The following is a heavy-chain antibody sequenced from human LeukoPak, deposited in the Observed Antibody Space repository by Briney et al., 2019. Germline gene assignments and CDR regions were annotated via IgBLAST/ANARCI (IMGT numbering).Heavy chain of an antibody. CDR1: GYTLTNHG. CDR3: ARSMSGATVGC. D-gene: IGHD3-3*01. CDR2: INTNTGNP. J-gene: IGHJ4*02. Sequence: GASVKVSCKASGYTLTNHGMNWVRQAPGQGLEWMGWINTNTGNPTYAQGFTGRFVFSLDSSVSTAYLQINSLKAEDTAVYYCARSMSGATVGCWGQGTLVTVSS. V-gene: IGHV7-4-1*02.